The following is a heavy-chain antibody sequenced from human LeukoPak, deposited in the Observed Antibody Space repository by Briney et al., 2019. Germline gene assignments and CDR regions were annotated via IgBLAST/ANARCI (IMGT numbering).Heavy chain of an antibody. CDR1: AFSFSSYG. CDR2: IRYDGSNK. Sequence: GGSLRLSCAASAFSFSSYGMHWVRQAPGKGLKWVAFIRYDGSNKYYADSVKGRFTISRDNSKNTLYLQMNSLRAEDTALYYCAKDGSYSLDSWGQGTLVTVSS. D-gene: IGHD4-11*01. J-gene: IGHJ4*02. CDR3: AKDGSYSLDS. V-gene: IGHV3-30*02.